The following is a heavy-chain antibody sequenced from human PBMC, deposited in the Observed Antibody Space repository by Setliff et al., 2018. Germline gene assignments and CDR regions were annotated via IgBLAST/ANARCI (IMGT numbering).Heavy chain of an antibody. V-gene: IGHV3-23*01. D-gene: IGHD1-1*01. CDR3: ARDQARWLVAAGTFDY. J-gene: IGHJ4*02. CDR1: GFTFSNYA. CDR2: ISGGGSQT. Sequence: PGGSLRLSCAASGFTFSNYAMNWVRQAPGKGLEWVSTISGGGSQTDYADSVKGRFTISRDNSNNALFVQMDSLRAEDTAIYYCARDQARWLVAAGTFDYWGQGVLVTVS.